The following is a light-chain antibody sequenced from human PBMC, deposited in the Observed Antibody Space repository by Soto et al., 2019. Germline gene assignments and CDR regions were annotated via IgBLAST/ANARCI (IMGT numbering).Light chain of an antibody. Sequence: DIQMTQSPSTLSASVGDRVTITCRASQSISSWLAWYQQKPGKAPNLLIYKASTLESGVPSRFSGGGSGTEFTLTISSLQPDDFANYYCQQSFTFGPGTKVDIK. CDR1: QSISSW. V-gene: IGKV1-5*03. CDR2: KAS. J-gene: IGKJ3*01. CDR3: QQSFT.